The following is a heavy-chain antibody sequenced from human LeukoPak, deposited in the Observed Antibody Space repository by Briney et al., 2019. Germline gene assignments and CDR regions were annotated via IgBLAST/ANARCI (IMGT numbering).Heavy chain of an antibody. Sequence: APVKVSCKASGYIFSNYAMNWVRQAPGQGPEWMAWINTNTGTPTYAQAFTRRFVFSLDISVNTAYLQISSLKAEDTAVYYCTRSKDTAMVFDYWGQGTLVTVSS. CDR2: INTNTGTP. V-gene: IGHV7-4-1*02. J-gene: IGHJ4*02. CDR3: TRSKDTAMVFDY. D-gene: IGHD5-18*01. CDR1: GYIFSNYA.